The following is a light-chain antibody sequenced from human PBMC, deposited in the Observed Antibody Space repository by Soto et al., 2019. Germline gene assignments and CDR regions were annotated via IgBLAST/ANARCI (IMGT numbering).Light chain of an antibody. CDR3: QQYNSFPRT. J-gene: IGKJ2*01. V-gene: IGKV1-16*01. CDR1: QGISKY. CDR2: ATS. Sequence: DIQMTQSPSSLSASVGDRVTITCRASQGISKYVAWFQQKPGKAPKPLIYATSRLQSGVPSRFSGSGSGTDFTLTISGLQPEDCATYYCQQYNSFPRTFGQGTKLEMK.